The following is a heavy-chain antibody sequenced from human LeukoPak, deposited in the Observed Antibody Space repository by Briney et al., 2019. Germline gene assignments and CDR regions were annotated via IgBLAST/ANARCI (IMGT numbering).Heavy chain of an antibody. J-gene: IGHJ4*02. CDR1: GGSISSGGYY. CDR3: ARTYYYESSGYLVPEYFDY. V-gene: IGHV4-31*03. Sequence: SETLSLTCTVSGGSISSGGYYWSWIRQHSGKGLEWIGYIYYSGSTYYNPSLKSRVTISVDTSKNQFSLKLSSVTAADAAVYYCARTYYYESSGYLVPEYFDYWGQGTLVTVSS. CDR2: IYYSGST. D-gene: IGHD3-22*01.